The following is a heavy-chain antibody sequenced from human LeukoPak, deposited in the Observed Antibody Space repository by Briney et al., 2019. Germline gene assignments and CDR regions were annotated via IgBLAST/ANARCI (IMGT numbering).Heavy chain of an antibody. Sequence: GGSLRLSCAASGFTFSSYGMHWVRQAPGKGLEWVAVISYDGSNKYYADSVKGRFTISRDNSKNTLYLQMNSLRAEDTAVYYCAXXKXGSXSYYYTDYFDYWGQGTLVTVSS. J-gene: IGHJ4*02. CDR2: ISYDGSNK. CDR3: AXXKXGSXSYYYTDYFDY. V-gene: IGHV3-30*18. CDR1: GFTFSSYG. D-gene: IGHD3-10*01.